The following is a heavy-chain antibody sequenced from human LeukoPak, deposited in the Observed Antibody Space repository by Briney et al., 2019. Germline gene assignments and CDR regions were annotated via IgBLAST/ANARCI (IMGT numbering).Heavy chain of an antibody. D-gene: IGHD6-25*01. CDR3: ADRLEDY. CDR1: SFTFSSFT. Sequence: PGGYLSLSCAASSFTFSSFTMSWHRQAPGKELKGVLAICVGSRSTYYADSGKGTFTTSRDDSKNTLYLQMNSLRAEDTAVYYCADRLEDYWGQGTLVTVSS. J-gene: IGHJ4*02. V-gene: IGHV3-23*01. CDR2: ICVGSRST.